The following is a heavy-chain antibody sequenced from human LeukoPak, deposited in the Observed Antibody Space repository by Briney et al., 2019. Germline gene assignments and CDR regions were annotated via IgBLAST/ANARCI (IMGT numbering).Heavy chain of an antibody. J-gene: IGHJ4*02. CDR3: ARGDGYNFFDY. D-gene: IGHD5-24*01. CDR2: FYVGGAT. Sequence: PGGSLKLSCAASGFTFSGSAIHWFRQASGKGLEWVSVFYVGGATYYADSVKGRFTISRDNSENTLYLQMKSLRAEDTAVYYCARGDGYNFFDYWGQGTLVTVSS. V-gene: IGHV3-53*01. CDR1: GFTFSGSA.